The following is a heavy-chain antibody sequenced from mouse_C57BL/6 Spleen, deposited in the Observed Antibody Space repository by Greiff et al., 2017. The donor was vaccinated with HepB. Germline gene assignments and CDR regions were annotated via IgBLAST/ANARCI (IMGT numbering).Heavy chain of an antibody. V-gene: IGHV1-82*01. CDR1: GYAFSSSW. J-gene: IGHJ2*01. D-gene: IGHD1-1*01. CDR2: IYPGDGDT. Sequence: QVQLQQSGPELVKPGASVKISCKASGYAFSSSWMNWVKQRPGKGLEWIGRIYPGDGDTNYNGKFKGKATLTADKSSSTAYMQLSSLTSEDSAVYFCARSGDYGTSYEGYFDYWGQGSTLTVSS. CDR3: ARSGDYGTSYEGYFDY.